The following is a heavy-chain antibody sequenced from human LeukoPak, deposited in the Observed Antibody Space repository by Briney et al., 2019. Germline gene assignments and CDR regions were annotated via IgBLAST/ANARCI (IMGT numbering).Heavy chain of an antibody. D-gene: IGHD1-26*01. CDR3: ARDLTFPYSGSYGAFDI. Sequence: GGSLRLSCAASGFTFSSYSMNWVRQAPGKGLEWVSSISSSSSYIYYADSVKGRFTISRDNAKHSLYLQMNSLRAEDTAVYYCARDLTFPYSGSYGAFDIWGQGTMVTVSS. CDR1: GFTFSSYS. V-gene: IGHV3-21*01. J-gene: IGHJ3*02. CDR2: ISSSSSYI.